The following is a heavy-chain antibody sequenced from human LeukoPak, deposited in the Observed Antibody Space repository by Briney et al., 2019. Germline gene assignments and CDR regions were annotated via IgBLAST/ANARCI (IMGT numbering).Heavy chain of an antibody. CDR1: GFSLSAHY. J-gene: IGHJ4*02. D-gene: IGHD7-27*01. CDR2: ISNSGTTI. V-gene: IGHV3-11*04. CDR3: ARGHWGLDS. Sequence: GGSLRLSCAASGFSLSAHYMTWIRQAPGQGLEWVSYISNSGTTIYYADSVKGRFTFSRDNAKNSLYLQMNSLRAEDTAVYYCARGHWGLDSWGQGTLVTVSS.